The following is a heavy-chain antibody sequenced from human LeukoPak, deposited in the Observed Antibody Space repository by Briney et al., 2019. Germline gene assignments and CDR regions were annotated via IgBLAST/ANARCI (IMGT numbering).Heavy chain of an antibody. CDR2: IFYSGST. J-gene: IGHJ3*02. Sequence: SETLSLTCTVSGGSISTSNYYWGWIRQPPGKGLEWIGNIFYSGSTYYSPSLRSRVTISVDTSKNQFSLKLSSVTAADTAVYYCARVTYYDYVWGSYRYWIIGAFDIWGQGTMVTVSS. V-gene: IGHV4-39*07. D-gene: IGHD3-16*02. CDR3: ARVTYYDYVWGSYRYWIIGAFDI. CDR1: GGSISTSNYY.